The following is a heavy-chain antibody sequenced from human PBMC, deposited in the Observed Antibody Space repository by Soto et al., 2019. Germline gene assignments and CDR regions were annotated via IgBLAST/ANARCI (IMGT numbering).Heavy chain of an antibody. CDR1: GASITYGAYS. D-gene: IGHD3-10*01. CDR3: ARGGGFDSFDY. J-gene: IGHJ4*02. V-gene: IGHV4-30-2*01. CDR2: INHLETT. Sequence: QLQLHMSGSGLVKPSQTLSLTCTVSGASITYGAYSWSWIRQTPGKGLEWIGYINHLETTFYNPSFERRLTLSIDRTKNQFSLKLKSMSAADRAVYFCARGGGFDSFDYWRQGILVTVSS.